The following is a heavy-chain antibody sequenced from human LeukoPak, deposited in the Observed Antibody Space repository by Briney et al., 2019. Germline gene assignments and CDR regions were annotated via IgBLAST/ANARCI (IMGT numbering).Heavy chain of an antibody. CDR3: ARVYSSSWYWFDP. D-gene: IGHD6-13*01. CDR1: GYTFTSYD. CDR2: MNPNSGNT. Sequence: ASVKVSCKASGYTFTSYDINWVRQATGQGLEWMGWMNPNSGNTGHAQKFQGRVTMTRNTSISTAYMELSSLRSEDTAVYYCARVYSSSWYWFDPWGQGTLVTVSS. V-gene: IGHV1-8*01. J-gene: IGHJ5*02.